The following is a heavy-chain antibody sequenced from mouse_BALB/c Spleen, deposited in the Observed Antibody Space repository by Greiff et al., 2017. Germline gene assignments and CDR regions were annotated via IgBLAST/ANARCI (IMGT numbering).Heavy chain of an antibody. Sequence: VQLQQSGPELVKPGASVRISCKASGYTFTSYYIHWVKQRPGQGLEWIGWIYPGNVNTKYNEKFKGKATLTADKSSSTAYMQLSSLTSEDSAVYFCASPYRYDGFAYWGQGTLVTVSA. J-gene: IGHJ3*01. CDR3: ASPYRYDGFAY. CDR1: GYTFTSYY. V-gene: IGHV1S56*01. CDR2: IYPGNVNT. D-gene: IGHD2-14*01.